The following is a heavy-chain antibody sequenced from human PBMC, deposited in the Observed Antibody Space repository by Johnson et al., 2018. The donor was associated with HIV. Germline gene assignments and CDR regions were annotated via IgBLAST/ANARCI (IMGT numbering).Heavy chain of an antibody. V-gene: IGHV3-20*04. D-gene: IGHD1-26*01. J-gene: IGHJ3*02. CDR2: INWNGGST. CDR3: ARDLSEGELGHAFDI. CDR1: GFTLDDYG. Sequence: VQLVESGGGVVRPGGSLRLSCAASGFTLDDYGMTWVRQGPGKVLVWVSGINWNGGSTGFADSVKGRFTISRDNAKNSLYLQMNSLRAEDTALYYCARDLSEGELGHAFDIWGQGTMVTVSS.